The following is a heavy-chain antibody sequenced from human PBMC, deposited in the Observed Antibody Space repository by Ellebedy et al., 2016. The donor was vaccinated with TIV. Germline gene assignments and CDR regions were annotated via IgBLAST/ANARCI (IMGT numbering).Heavy chain of an antibody. Sequence: SETLSLTXAVYGGSFSGYYWSWIRQPPGKGLEWIGEINHSGSTNYNPSLKSRVTISVDTSKNQFSLKLSSVTAADTAVYYCASFVDTAMVKGPMDVWGKGTTVTVSS. CDR1: GGSFSGYY. CDR3: ASFVDTAMVKGPMDV. D-gene: IGHD5-18*01. J-gene: IGHJ6*03. CDR2: INHSGST. V-gene: IGHV4-34*01.